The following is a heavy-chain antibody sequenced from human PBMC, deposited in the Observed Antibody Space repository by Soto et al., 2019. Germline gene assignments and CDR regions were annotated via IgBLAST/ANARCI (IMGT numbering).Heavy chain of an antibody. J-gene: IGHJ5*02. D-gene: IGHD3-10*01. CDR2: IVVGSGDT. V-gene: IGHV1-58*02. CDR3: AAVFSGTMARRGWFAP. CDR1: GFTFTSSA. Sequence: SVKVSCKASGFTFTSSAMQWVRQARGQRLEWIGWIVVGSGDTNYAQKFQERVTITRDMSTRTSYMELSSLRSDDTAVYFCAAVFSGTMARRGWFAPWGQGTLVTVSS.